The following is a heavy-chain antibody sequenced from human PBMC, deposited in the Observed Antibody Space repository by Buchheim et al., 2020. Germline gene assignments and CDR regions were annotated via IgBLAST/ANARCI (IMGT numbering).Heavy chain of an antibody. D-gene: IGHD3-9*01. CDR1: GYTFSSYW. Sequence: EVQLVQSGAEVKKPGESLKISCKGSGYTFSSYWIGWVRQMPGKGLEWMGIIYPGDSDTRYSPSFQGHVTIPTDKSTRTAYLQWSSLEASDSAMYYCARLGGRYFDWTLGNYYFDYWGQGIL. CDR2: IYPGDSDT. J-gene: IGHJ4*02. V-gene: IGHV5-51*01. CDR3: ARLGGRYFDWTLGNYYFDY.